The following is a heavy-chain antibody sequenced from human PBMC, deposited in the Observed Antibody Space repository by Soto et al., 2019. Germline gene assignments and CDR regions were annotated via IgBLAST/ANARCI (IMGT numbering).Heavy chain of an antibody. J-gene: IGHJ4*02. CDR2: INHSGST. Sequence: SETLSLTCAVYGGSFSGYYWSWIRQPPGKGLEWIGEINHSGSTNHNPSLKSRVTISVDKSKNQFSLKLSSVTAADTAVYYCAAQRYGNLDYWGQGTLVTVSS. V-gene: IGHV4-34*01. D-gene: IGHD4-17*01. CDR1: GGSFSGYY. CDR3: AAQRYGNLDY.